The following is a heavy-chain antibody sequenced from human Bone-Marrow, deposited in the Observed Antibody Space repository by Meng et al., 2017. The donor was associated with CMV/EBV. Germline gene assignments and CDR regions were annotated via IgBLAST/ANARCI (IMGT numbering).Heavy chain of an antibody. J-gene: IGHJ6*02. V-gene: IGHV3-74*01. Sequence: GGSLRLSCAASGFTFSSHWMHWVRQAPGEGLVWVSRINSDGSFATYADSVEGRFTGSRDNAKNTLYLQMSSLRAEDTAVYYCARKLTPYYYGLDVWGQGTTVTVSS. CDR2: INSDGSFA. CDR1: GFTFSSHW. D-gene: IGHD3-9*01. CDR3: ARKLTPYYYGLDV.